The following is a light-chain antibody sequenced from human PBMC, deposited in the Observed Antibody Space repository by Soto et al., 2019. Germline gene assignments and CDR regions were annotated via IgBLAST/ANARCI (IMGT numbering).Light chain of an antibody. V-gene: IGKV3-20*01. CDR2: GAS. CDR1: QSVSSTY. Sequence: IVLTQSPGTLSLSPGERATLSCRASQSVSSTYLAWYQQKPGQAPRLLIYGASSRATGIPDRFSGSGSGTDFTLTISRLEPEDFAVYYCQQYHSSLTFGVGTKVEIK. CDR3: QQYHSSLT. J-gene: IGKJ4*01.